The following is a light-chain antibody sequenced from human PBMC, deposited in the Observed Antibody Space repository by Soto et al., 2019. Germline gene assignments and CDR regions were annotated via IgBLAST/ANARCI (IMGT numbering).Light chain of an antibody. Sequence: NFMLTQPHSVSESPGKTITISCTRSSGSITSNYVQWYQQRPGSAPTTVIYEDKQRPSGVPDRFSGSIDRSSNSASLTISGLKSEDEADYYCQSYHDTVWVFGGGTQLTVL. CDR1: SGSITSNY. CDR3: QSYHDTVWV. J-gene: IGLJ3*02. CDR2: EDK. V-gene: IGLV6-57*04.